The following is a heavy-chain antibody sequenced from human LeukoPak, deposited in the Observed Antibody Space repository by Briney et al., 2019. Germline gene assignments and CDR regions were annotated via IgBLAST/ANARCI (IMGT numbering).Heavy chain of an antibody. CDR1: GDSISSYY. CDR2: IYYSGST. Sequence: PSETLSLTCNVSGDSISSYYWSWIRQPPGKGLEWIGYIYYSGSTNYNPSLNSRVTISVDTSKNQFSLKLSSVTAADTAVYYCARESPNYGSGSYLPYWGQGTLVTVSS. V-gene: IGHV4-59*01. J-gene: IGHJ4*02. CDR3: ARESPNYGSGSYLPY. D-gene: IGHD3-10*01.